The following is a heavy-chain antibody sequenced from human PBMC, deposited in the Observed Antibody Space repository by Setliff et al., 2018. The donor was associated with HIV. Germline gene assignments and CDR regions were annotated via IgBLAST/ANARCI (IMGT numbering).Heavy chain of an antibody. CDR1: GYSFTSYD. Sequence: ASVKVSCKASGYSFTSYDVSWVRQATGQGLEWVGWMNPDTGNTGYAQKFQGRVTFTRNTSTSTAYMDLSSLTSDDTAVYWCAIMDKGISTTGVSWFDPWGQGTLVTVSS. CDR3: AIMDKGISTTGVSWFDP. CDR2: MNPDTGNT. J-gene: IGHJ5*02. V-gene: IGHV1-8*01. D-gene: IGHD6-13*01.